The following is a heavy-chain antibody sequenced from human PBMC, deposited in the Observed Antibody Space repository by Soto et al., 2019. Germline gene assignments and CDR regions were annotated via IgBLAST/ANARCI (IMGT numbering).Heavy chain of an antibody. CDR2: IFHSGTT. V-gene: IGHV4-4*02. J-gene: IGHJ4*02. CDR1: GASISSTNW. Sequence: QVQLQESGPGLVKPSGTLSLTCAVSGASISSTNWWSWVRQAPGEGLEWIGEIFHSGTTTYNPSLKSRVIISMDTSTNQLSLRLDSVTAADTAVYFCARHIAVPTTRCFDYWGQGTLVTVSS. D-gene: IGHD2-15*01. CDR3: ARHIAVPTTRCFDY.